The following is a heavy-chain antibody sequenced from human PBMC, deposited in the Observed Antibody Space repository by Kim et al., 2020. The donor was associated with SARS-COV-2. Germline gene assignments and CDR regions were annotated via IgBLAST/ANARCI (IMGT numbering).Heavy chain of an antibody. CDR1: GASVSSDNSC. CDR3: ARKPIYSGAFYYFDS. Sequence: SETLSLTCTVSGASVSSDNSCWGWIRQPPGQGLQWIASIHYTGNTYYDPSLRSRVTISRDTSKNQFSLSLSSLTAADTAVYYCARKPIYSGAFYYFDSWG. J-gene: IGHJ4*01. V-gene: IGHV4-39*01. CDR2: IHYTGNT. D-gene: IGHD2-21*01.